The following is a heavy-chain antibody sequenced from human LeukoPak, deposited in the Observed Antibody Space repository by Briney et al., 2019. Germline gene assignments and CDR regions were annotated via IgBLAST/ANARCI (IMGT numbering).Heavy chain of an antibody. V-gene: IGHV3-48*04. J-gene: IGHJ4*02. CDR1: GFTFSSYS. CDR3: ATLWNWNLDY. CDR2: INTNGRTI. Sequence: GGSLRLSCAASGFTFSSYSMNWVRQAPGKGLEWVSYINTNGRTISYADSVKGRFTISRDNAKKSLYLQMNSLRAEDTAVYYCATLWNWNLDYWGQGTLVTVSS. D-gene: IGHD1-1*01.